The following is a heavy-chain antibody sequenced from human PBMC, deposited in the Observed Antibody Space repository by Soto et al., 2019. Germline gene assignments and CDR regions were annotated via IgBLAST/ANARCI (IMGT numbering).Heavy chain of an antibody. CDR2: TYYRSNWRH. CDR3: ARGVAGSGFDL. J-gene: IGHJ4*02. V-gene: IGHV6-1*01. D-gene: IGHD6-19*01. CDR1: GDSVSSNTAA. Sequence: SQTLSLPCAISGDSVSSNTAAWNWIRSSPSRGLEWLGRTYYRSNWRHDYAVSVKSRITVNQDTSNNHFSLQLNSVTPDDTSVYYCARGVAGSGFDLWGQGTLVTVSS.